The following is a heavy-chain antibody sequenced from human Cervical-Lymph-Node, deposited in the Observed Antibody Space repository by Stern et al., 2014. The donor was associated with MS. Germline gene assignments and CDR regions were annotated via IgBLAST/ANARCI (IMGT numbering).Heavy chain of an antibody. CDR3: ARDSIAVPAKTGDH. CDR1: GYTFTSYG. J-gene: IGHJ4*02. V-gene: IGHV1-18*01. D-gene: IGHD2-15*01. Sequence: QVQLVQSGAEVKKPGASVKVSCEASGYTFTSYGISWVRQAPGQGLEWMGWISAYNGNTKYTQKVQGRVTMTTDTSTSTAYMELRRLRSDDTAVYYCARDSIAVPAKTGDHWGQGTLVTVSS. CDR2: ISAYNGNT.